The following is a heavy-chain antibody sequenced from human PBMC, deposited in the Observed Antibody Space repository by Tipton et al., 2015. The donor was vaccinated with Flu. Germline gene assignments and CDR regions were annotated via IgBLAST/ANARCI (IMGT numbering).Heavy chain of an antibody. CDR2: IYYSGST. CDR1: GGSISSYY. V-gene: IGHV4-59*01. Sequence: GLVKPSETLSLTCTVSGGSISSYYWSWIRQPPGKGLEWIGYIYYSGSTNYNPSLKSRVTISVDTSKNQFSLKLSSVTAADTAVYYCARGRDDYSNYLYYYYMDVWGKGTTVTVSS. J-gene: IGHJ6*03. D-gene: IGHD4-11*01. CDR3: ARGRDDYSNYLYYYYMDV.